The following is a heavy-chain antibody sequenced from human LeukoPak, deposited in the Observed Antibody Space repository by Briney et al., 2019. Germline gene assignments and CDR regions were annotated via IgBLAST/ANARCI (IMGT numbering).Heavy chain of an antibody. Sequence: GGSLGLSCAASGFTFITYTVIWVRQAPGKGLEWVSSISSSSSTKYYADSVKGRFTISRDNANNSLYLQVASLRDEDTAIYYCARMRGPTTGALDIWGPGTMVAVSS. V-gene: IGHV3-48*02. CDR3: ARMRGPTTGALDI. J-gene: IGHJ3*02. CDR1: GFTFITYT. CDR2: ISSSSSTK. D-gene: IGHD1-26*01.